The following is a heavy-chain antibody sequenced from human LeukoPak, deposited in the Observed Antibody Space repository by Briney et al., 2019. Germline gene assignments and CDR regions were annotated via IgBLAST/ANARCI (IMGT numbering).Heavy chain of an antibody. V-gene: IGHV4-34*01. J-gene: IGHJ3*02. CDR3: ARRRSYTVTTGKNAFDI. Sequence: KPSETLSLTCAVYGGSFSGYYWSWIRQPPGKGLEWIGEINHSGSTNYNPSLKSRVTISVDTSKNQFSLKLSSVTAADTAVYYCARRRSYTVTTGKNAFDIWGQGTMVTVSS. D-gene: IGHD4-17*01. CDR2: INHSGST. CDR1: GGSFSGYY.